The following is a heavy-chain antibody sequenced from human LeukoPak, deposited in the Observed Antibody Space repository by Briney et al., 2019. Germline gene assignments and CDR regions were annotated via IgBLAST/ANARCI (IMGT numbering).Heavy chain of an antibody. CDR1: GFTFSSYS. CDR3: ARGGGNYYDHYLGY. V-gene: IGHV3-21*01. CDR2: ISSSSSYI. Sequence: GGSLRLSCAASGFTFSSYSMNWVRQAPGKGLEWVSSISSSSSYIYYADSVKGRFTISRDNAKNSLYLQMNSLRAEDTAVYYCARGGGNYYDHYLGYWGQGTLVTVSS. D-gene: IGHD3-22*01. J-gene: IGHJ4*02.